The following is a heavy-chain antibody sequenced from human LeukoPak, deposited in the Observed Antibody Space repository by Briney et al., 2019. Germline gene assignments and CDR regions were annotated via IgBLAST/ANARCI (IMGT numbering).Heavy chain of an antibody. CDR3: ARDYDSSGYYDY. V-gene: IGHV1-2*02. CDR1: GYTFTGYF. J-gene: IGHJ4*02. Sequence: ASVKVSCKSSGYTFTGYFMHWVRQAPGQGLEWVGWINPNSGGTNYAQKFRGRVTVTRDTSISTAYMELSSLRSDDTAVYYCARDYDSSGYYDYWGQGTLVTVSS. D-gene: IGHD3-22*01. CDR2: INPNSGGT.